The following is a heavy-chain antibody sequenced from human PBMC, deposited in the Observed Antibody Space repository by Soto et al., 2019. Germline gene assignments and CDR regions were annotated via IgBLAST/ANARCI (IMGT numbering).Heavy chain of an antibody. CDR1: GDSVSTNSAT. V-gene: IGHV6-1*01. CDR2: TYYRSKWDN. CDR3: ARLIGNSWLDA. Sequence: QVQLQQSGPGLVQPSPTLSLTCAISGDSVSTNSATWDWIRQSPSRGLEWLGRTYYRSKWDNDYAVSVKDRITINPDTTNNQLSLQLTSVTPDDTAVYYGARLIGNSWLDARCQGILVTVSS. D-gene: IGHD2-8*01. J-gene: IGHJ5*02.